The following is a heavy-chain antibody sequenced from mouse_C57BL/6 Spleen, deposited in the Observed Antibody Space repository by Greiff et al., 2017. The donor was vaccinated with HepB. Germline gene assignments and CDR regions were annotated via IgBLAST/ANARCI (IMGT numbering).Heavy chain of an antibody. D-gene: IGHD2-1*01. J-gene: IGHJ3*01. V-gene: IGHV1-53*01. Sequence: QVQLQQSGTELVKPGASVKLSCKASGYTFTSYWMHWVKQRPGQGLEWIGNINPSNGGTNYNEKFKSKATLTVDKSSSTAYMQLSSLTSEDSAVYYCARGGLLWSAWFAYWGQGTLVTVSA. CDR2: INPSNGGT. CDR3: ARGGLLWSAWFAY. CDR1: GYTFTSYW.